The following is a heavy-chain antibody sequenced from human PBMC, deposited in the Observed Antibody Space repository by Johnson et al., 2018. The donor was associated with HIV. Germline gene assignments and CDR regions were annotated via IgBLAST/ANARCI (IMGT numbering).Heavy chain of an antibody. CDR2: LSYDGSNE. CDR3: TKVWGFYYGQYHDAFDI. CDR1: GFTFGDSA. Sequence: QVQLVESGGGVVQSGRSLRLSCAASGFTFGDSAIHWVRQAPGKGLEWVAVLSYDGSNEYYSNSVKGRFTISRDNSKNTLYLQMNSLRPEDTAVYYCTKVWGFYYGQYHDAFDIWGQGTMVTVSS. J-gene: IGHJ3*02. V-gene: IGHV3-30-3*01. D-gene: IGHD3-10*01.